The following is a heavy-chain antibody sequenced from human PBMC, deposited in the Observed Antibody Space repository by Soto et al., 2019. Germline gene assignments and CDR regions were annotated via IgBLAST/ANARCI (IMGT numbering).Heavy chain of an antibody. CDR1: GGSISSGGYY. CDR2: MYYSGTI. V-gene: IGHV4-30-4*08. J-gene: IGHJ4*02. D-gene: IGHD5-18*01. Sequence: SETLSLTCTVSGGSISSGGYYWSWIRQHPGKGLESIVYMYYSGTIYYNPSLKSRITTSVNTSNNQFSLNLASVTAADTAVYYCARGRGYGYGIDFWGQGALVTVSS. CDR3: ARGRGYGYGIDF.